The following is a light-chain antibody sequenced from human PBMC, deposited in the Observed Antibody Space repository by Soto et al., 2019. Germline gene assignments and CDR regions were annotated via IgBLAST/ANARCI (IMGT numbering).Light chain of an antibody. CDR1: QTVTKY. Sequence: EIVLTQAPTTLSFSPGERATLSCRASQTVTKYLAWYQQKPGQAPRLLIYDTSNRATGIPARFSGSGSGTDFPLTITGLLPDDFAVYFCQQRSNWPFTFGPGTTVDFK. CDR2: DTS. J-gene: IGKJ3*01. V-gene: IGKV3-11*01. CDR3: QQRSNWPFT.